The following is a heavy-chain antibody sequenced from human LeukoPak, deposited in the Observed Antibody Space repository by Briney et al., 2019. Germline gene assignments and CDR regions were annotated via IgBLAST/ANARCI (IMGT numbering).Heavy chain of an antibody. V-gene: IGHV4-4*07. CDR3: AGSLYSSVDY. D-gene: IGHD6-19*01. J-gene: IGHJ4*02. Sequence: PSETLSLTCTASGGSISSYYWSWIRQPAGKGLEWIGRIYTSGSTNYNPSLKSRVTTFADTSTNKFSLKLSSVTAADTAVYYCAGSLYSSVDYWGQGTLGTDSS. CDR1: GGSISSYY. CDR2: IYTSGST.